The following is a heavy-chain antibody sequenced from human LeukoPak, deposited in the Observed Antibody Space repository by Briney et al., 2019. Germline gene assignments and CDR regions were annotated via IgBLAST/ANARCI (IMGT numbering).Heavy chain of an antibody. CDR2: ISRDSRVT. CDR3: AKVIAHLSYAMDV. J-gene: IGHJ6*02. D-gene: IGHD2-15*01. CDR1: GFTFDDYA. Sequence: GRSLRLSCAASGFTFDDYAMHWVRQPPGKGLEWVAGISRDSRVTGYADSVKGRLTISRDSGERFVYLQMNSLRTEDTALYYCAKVIAHLSYAMDVWGQGTTVTVSS. V-gene: IGHV3-9*01.